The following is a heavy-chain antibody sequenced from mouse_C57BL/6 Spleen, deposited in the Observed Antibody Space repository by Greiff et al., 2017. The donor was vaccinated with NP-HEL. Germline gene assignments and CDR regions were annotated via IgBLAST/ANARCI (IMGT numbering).Heavy chain of an antibody. V-gene: IGHV1-15*01. CDR1: GYTFTDYE. J-gene: IGHJ4*01. CDR3: TRETTVVVPYYAMDY. D-gene: IGHD1-1*01. CDR2: IDPETGGT. Sequence: VHLVESGAELVRPGASVTLSCKASGYTFTDYEMHWVKQTPVHGLEWIGAIDPETGGTAYNQKFKGKAILTADKSSSTAYMELRSLTSEDSAVYYCTRETTVVVPYYAMDYWGQGTSVTVSS.